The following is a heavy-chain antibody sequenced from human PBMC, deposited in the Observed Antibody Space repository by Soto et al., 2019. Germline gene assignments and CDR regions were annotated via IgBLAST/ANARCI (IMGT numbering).Heavy chain of an antibody. CDR3: AKDIEGHCTHGVCYTGYYYYYGMDV. CDR2: ISWDGGST. CDR1: GFTFDDYA. J-gene: IGHJ6*02. D-gene: IGHD2-8*01. Sequence: PGGSLRLSCAASGFTFDDYAMHWVRQAPGKGLEWVSLISWDGGSTYYADSVKGRFTISRDNSKNSLYLQMNSLRAEDTALYYCAKDIEGHCTHGVCYTGYYYYYGMDVWGQGTTVTVSS. V-gene: IGHV3-43D*04.